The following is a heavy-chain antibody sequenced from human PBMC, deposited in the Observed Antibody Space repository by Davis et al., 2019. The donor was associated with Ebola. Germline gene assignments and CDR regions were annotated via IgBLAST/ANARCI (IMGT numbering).Heavy chain of an antibody. V-gene: IGHV4-59*08. CDR1: GGSINNYY. D-gene: IGHD6-6*01. CDR3: ARLNSSSGLDY. CDR2: VYYTGVT. Sequence: SETLSLTCSVSGGSINNYYWSWIRQPPGKGLEWIGYVYYTGVTNYHPSLKSRVTISVDTSKNQFSLHLRSVTAADTAVYYCARLNSSSGLDYWGQGTLVTVSS. J-gene: IGHJ4*02.